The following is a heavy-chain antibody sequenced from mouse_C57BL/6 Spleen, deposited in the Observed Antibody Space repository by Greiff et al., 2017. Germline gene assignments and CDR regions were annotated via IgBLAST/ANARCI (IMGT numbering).Heavy chain of an antibody. Sequence: DVKLVESGGGLVKPGGSLKLSCAASGFTFSSYAMSWVRQTPEKRLEWVATISDGGSYTYYPDNVKGRFTISRDNAKNNLYLQMSHLKSEDTAMYYCAREPSLLRYFDYWGQGTTLTVSA. CDR1: GFTFSSYA. CDR3: AREPSLLRYFDY. V-gene: IGHV5-4*01. D-gene: IGHD1-2*01. J-gene: IGHJ2*01. CDR2: ISDGGSYT.